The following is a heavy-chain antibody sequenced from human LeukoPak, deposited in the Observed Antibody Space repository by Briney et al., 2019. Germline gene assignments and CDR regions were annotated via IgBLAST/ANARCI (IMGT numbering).Heavy chain of an antibody. V-gene: IGHV5-51*01. Sequence: GESLKISCKGSGYSFTSYWIGWVRQMPGKGLXXXXXXXXXXSDTRYSPSXXXXXXIXXDKSICTAYLHWSSLKSTDAAMHYCARSGYSSSWYLSYYYYGMDVWGQGTTVTVSS. CDR2: XXXXXSDT. CDR3: ARSGYSSSWYLSYYYYGMDV. J-gene: IGHJ6*02. CDR1: GYSFTSYW. D-gene: IGHD6-13*01.